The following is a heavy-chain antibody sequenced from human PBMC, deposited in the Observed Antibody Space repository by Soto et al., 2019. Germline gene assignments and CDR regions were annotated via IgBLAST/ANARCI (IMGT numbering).Heavy chain of an antibody. J-gene: IGHJ5*02. D-gene: IGHD6-13*01. CDR1: GFSLSNAGLG. Sequence: QVTVKESGPVLVKPTETLTLTCTVSGFSLSNAGLGVSWIRQPPGKALEWLAHIFSNDEKSYSTSLKSRLTTSKDTSKSQVVLIMTNTDPVDTATYYCASAYSTSWYWFAPWGQGTLVTVSS. CDR2: IFSNDEK. CDR3: ASAYSTSWYWFAP. V-gene: IGHV2-26*01.